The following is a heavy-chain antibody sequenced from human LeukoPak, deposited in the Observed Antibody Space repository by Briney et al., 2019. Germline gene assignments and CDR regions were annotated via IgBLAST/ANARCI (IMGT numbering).Heavy chain of an antibody. J-gene: IGHJ4*02. V-gene: IGHV3-23*01. Sequence: GGSLRLSCATSGFTFSSYAMSWVRQAPGKGLEWVSGIGASGGSTYYADSVKGRFTISRDNSKNTLYLQMNSLRTEDTAVYYCTKAEGYDILTGLDYWGQGTLVTVSS. D-gene: IGHD3-9*01. CDR3: TKAEGYDILTGLDY. CDR1: GFTFSSYA. CDR2: IGASGGST.